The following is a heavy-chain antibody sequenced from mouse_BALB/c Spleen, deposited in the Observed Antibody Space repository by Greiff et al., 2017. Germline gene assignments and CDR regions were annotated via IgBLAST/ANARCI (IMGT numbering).Heavy chain of an antibody. Sequence: DVQLVESGGGLVKPGGSLKLSCAASGFTFSSYAMSWVRQSPEKRLEWVAEISSGGSYTYYPDTVTGRFTISRDNAKNTLYLEMSSLRSEDTAMYYCARDGPDYAMDYWGQGTSVTVSS. CDR1: GFTFSSYA. CDR2: ISSGGSYT. V-gene: IGHV5-9-4*01. CDR3: ARDGPDYAMDY. J-gene: IGHJ4*01.